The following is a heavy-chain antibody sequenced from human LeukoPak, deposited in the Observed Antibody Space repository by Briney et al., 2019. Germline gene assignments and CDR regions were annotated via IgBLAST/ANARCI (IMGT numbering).Heavy chain of an antibody. Sequence: GGSLRLSCAASGFTFGSYAMSWVRQAPGKGLEWVSALSYSGGYTYYADSVKGRFTISRDNSKNMLYLQMNDLRAEDTAVYYCAMNAGQWLVPYDYWGQGTLVTVSS. CDR1: GFTFGSYA. D-gene: IGHD6-19*01. CDR2: LSYSGGYT. J-gene: IGHJ4*02. V-gene: IGHV3-23*01. CDR3: AMNAGQWLVPYDY.